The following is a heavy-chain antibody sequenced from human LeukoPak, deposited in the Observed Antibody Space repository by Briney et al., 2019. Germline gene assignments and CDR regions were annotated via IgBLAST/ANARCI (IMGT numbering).Heavy chain of an antibody. CDR2: IYTSGST. CDR3: ARVKSIGFYFDY. D-gene: IGHD6-6*01. J-gene: IGHJ4*02. CDR1: GASVSGSAYY. Sequence: PSETLSLTCTVSGASVSGSAYYWGWIRQPPGKGLEWIGRIYTSGSTSYNPSLKSRVTMSVDTSKNQFYLTLRSVTAADTAVYYCARVKSIGFYFDYWGQGTLVTVSS. V-gene: IGHV4-61*08.